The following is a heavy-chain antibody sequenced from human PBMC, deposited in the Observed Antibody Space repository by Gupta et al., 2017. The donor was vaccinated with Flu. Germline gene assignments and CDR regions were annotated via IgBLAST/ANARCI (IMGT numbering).Heavy chain of an antibody. CDR3: AKDGVRYSSGWYDAHFDN. J-gene: IGHJ4*02. D-gene: IGHD6-19*01. V-gene: IGHV3-9*01. CDR2: ITWNSGSI. Sequence: EVQLVESGGGLVQPGRSLRLSCATSGFTFDDYAMHWVRQTPGKGLEWVSGITWNSGSIAYADSVKGRFTISRDNAKNSLYLQMNSLRADDTALYYCAKDGVRYSSGWYDAHFDNWGQGTLVTVSS. CDR1: GFTFDDYA.